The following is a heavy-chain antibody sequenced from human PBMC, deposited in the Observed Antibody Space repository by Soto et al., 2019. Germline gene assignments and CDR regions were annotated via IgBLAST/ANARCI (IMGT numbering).Heavy chain of an antibody. V-gene: IGHV3-30*18. Sequence: GGSLRLSCAASGFTFSSYGMHWVRQAPGKGLEWVAVISYDGSNKYYADSVKGRFTISRDNSKNTLYLQMNSPRAEDTAVYYCAKDRLEYSHMQILNDHGMDVWGQETTVTVSS. CDR3: AKDRLEYSHMQILNDHGMDV. D-gene: IGHD1-1*01. J-gene: IGHJ6*02. CDR2: ISYDGSNK. CDR1: GFTFSSYG.